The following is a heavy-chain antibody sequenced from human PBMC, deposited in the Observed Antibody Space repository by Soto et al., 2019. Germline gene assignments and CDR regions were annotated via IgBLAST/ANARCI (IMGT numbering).Heavy chain of an antibody. CDR2: IVPSVDTT. J-gene: IGHJ6*02. D-gene: IGHD5-18*01. V-gene: IGHV1-69*18. CDR1: GGTFSRSG. CDR3: ARCPQPTDTADLYAVEV. Sequence: QVQLVQSGTEVKKPGASVKVSCKASGGTFSRSGFHWVRQAPGQGFEWMGMIVPSVDTTNYAQKFQARVTISAAHFASTVYMELRRLRCEATAVYYCARCPQPTDTADLYAVEVWGQGTRVIVSS.